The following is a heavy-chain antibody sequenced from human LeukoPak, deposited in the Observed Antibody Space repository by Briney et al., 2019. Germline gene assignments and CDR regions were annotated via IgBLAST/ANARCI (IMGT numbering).Heavy chain of an antibody. CDR1: GFTVSSNY. V-gene: IGHV3-9*03. CDR2: ISWNSGSI. J-gene: IGHJ4*02. Sequence: GGSLRLSCAASGFTVSSNYMSWVRQAPGKGLEGVSGISWNSGSIVYADSVKGRFTISRDNAKNSLYLQMNSLRAEDMALYYCAKDLGFSSSSAFDYWGQGTLVTVSS. CDR3: AKDLGFSSSSAFDY. D-gene: IGHD6-6*01.